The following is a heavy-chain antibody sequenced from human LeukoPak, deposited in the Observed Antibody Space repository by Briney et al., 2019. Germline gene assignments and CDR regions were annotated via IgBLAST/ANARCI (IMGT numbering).Heavy chain of an antibody. J-gene: IGHJ5*02. Sequence: SETLSLTCAVYGGSFSGYCWSWIRQPPGKGLEWIGEINHSGSTNYNPSLKSRVTISVDTSKNQFSLKLSSVTAADTAVYYCARMTTVTSNWFDPWGQGTLVTVSS. CDR1: GGSFSGYC. CDR2: INHSGST. V-gene: IGHV4-34*01. CDR3: ARMTTVTSNWFDP. D-gene: IGHD4-11*01.